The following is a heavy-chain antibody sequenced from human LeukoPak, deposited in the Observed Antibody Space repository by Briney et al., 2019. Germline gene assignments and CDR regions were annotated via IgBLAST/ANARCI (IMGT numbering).Heavy chain of an antibody. CDR3: AVVVAVNQFDY. CDR1: GYTFTSYD. V-gene: IGHV1-2*06. CDR2: INPNSGGT. J-gene: IGHJ4*02. D-gene: IGHD2-15*01. Sequence: ASVKVSCKASGYTFTSYDINWVRQATGQGLEWMGRINPNSGGTNYAQKFQGRVTMTRDTSISTAYMELSRLRSDDTAVYYCAVVVAVNQFDYWGQGTLVTVSS.